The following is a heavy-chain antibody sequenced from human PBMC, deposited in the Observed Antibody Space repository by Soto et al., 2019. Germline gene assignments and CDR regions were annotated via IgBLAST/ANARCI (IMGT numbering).Heavy chain of an antibody. Sequence: GGSLRLSCAASGFTFSGYDMNWVRQAPGKGLEWVSSISRTSSHVYYADSVKGRFTISRDNAGNSLYLQMNSLRDEDTAVYYCARVYYYGSGPLARYDAFDIWGQGTMVTVSS. CDR2: ISRTSSHV. J-gene: IGHJ3*02. D-gene: IGHD3-10*01. CDR3: ARVYYYGSGPLARYDAFDI. CDR1: GFTFSGYD. V-gene: IGHV3-21*04.